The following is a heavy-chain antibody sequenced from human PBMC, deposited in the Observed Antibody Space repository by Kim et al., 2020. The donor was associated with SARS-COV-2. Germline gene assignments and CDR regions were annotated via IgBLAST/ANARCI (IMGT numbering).Heavy chain of an antibody. CDR2: ISYDGSNK. J-gene: IGHJ4*02. CDR1: GFTFSSYG. V-gene: IGHV3-30*18. D-gene: IGHD6-19*01. CDR3: AKDLREQWLVQSVFDY. Sequence: GGSLRLSCAASGFTFSSYGMHWVRQAPGKGLEWVAVISYDGSNKYYADSVKGRFTISRDNSKNTLYLQMNSLRAEDTAVYYCAKDLREQWLVQSVFDYWGQGTLVTVSS.